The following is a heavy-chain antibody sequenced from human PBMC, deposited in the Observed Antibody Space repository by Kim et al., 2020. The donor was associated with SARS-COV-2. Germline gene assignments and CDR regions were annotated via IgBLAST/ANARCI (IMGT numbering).Heavy chain of an antibody. D-gene: IGHD3-22*01. CDR3: ARVESDSSGYFDY. V-gene: IGHV5-51*01. Sequence: SRPSFQGQLTISAHTSISTAYLHWSSLEASDTAMYYCARVESDSSGYFDYWGQGTLVTVSS. J-gene: IGHJ4*02.